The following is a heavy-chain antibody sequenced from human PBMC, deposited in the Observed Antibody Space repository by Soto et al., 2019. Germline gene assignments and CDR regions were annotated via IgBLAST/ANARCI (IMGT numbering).Heavy chain of an antibody. CDR1: GFTFSSYA. CDR2: ISGSGGST. Sequence: EVQLLESGGGLVQPGGSLRLSCAASGFTFSSYAMSWVRQAPGKGLEWVSAISGSGGSTYYADSVKGRFTISRDNSKNSLYLQRNSLRAEDTAVYYCAKAGSSGCHQLGDYYYMAVWGKGTTVTVSS. CDR3: AKAGSSGCHQLGDYYYMAV. V-gene: IGHV3-23*01. J-gene: IGHJ6*03. D-gene: IGHD6-19*01.